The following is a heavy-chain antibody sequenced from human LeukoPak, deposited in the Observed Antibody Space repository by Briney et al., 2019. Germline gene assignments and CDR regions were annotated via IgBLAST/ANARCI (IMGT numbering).Heavy chain of an antibody. CDR3: AKAEAYYYDSSGYHSGNAFDI. CDR1: GFTFDDYA. J-gene: IGHJ3*02. Sequence: PGGSLRLSCAASGFTFDDYAMHWVRQAPGKGLEWVSLISGDGGSTYYADSVKGRFTISRDNSKNSLYLQMNSLRTEDTALYYCAKAEAYYYDSSGYHSGNAFDIWGQGTMVTVSS. D-gene: IGHD3-22*01. V-gene: IGHV3-43*02. CDR2: ISGDGGST.